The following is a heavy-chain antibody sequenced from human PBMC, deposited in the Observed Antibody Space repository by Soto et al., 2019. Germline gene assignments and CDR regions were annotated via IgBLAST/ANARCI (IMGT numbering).Heavy chain of an antibody. J-gene: IGHJ5*02. Sequence: PCGSLRLSCAASGFTLSSCSMSWVRHKQGKGLDCVSSFSRNSNCKYSVDAGKVRFHSSRDNGKSSLYLQMSPLRADYSALSYCASARTTSGSGTTRGWFDPWGQGSLVTVSS. V-gene: IGHV3-21*01. CDR3: ASARTTSGSGTTRGWFDP. CDR2: FSRNSNCK. CDR1: GFTLSSCS. D-gene: IGHD1-7*01.